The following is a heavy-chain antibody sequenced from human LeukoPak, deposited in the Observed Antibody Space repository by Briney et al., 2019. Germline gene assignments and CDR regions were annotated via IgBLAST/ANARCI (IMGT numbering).Heavy chain of an antibody. CDR1: GYTFTSYD. V-gene: IGHV1-8*02. CDR2: MNPNSGNT. D-gene: IGHD2-2*02. J-gene: IGHJ6*03. Sequence: GASVKVSCKASGYTFTSYDINWVRQATGQGLEWMGWMNPNSGNTGYAQKFQGRVTMTRDMSTSTVYMELSSLRSEDTAVYYCARVAAEVVGVPGPIGFGWLRRDYYYMDVWGKGTTVTVSS. CDR3: ARVAAEVVGVPGPIGFGWLRRDYYYMDV.